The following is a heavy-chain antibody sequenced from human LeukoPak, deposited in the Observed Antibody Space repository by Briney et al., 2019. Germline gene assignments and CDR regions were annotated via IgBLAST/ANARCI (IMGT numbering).Heavy chain of an antibody. V-gene: IGHV3-30*18. CDR3: AKPPSSSSYYFDY. CDR2: ISFDGGNK. D-gene: IGHD6-13*01. J-gene: IGHJ4*02. CDR1: GFTFSSYG. Sequence: GRSLRLSCAASGFTFSSYGMNWVRQAPGKGLEWVAVISFDGGNKYYADSVKGQFTISRDNSKNTLYLQMNSLSAEDTAVYYCAKPPSSSSYYFDYWGQGTLVTVSS.